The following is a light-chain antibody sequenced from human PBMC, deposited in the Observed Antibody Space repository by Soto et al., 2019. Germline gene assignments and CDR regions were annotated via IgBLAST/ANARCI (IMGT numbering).Light chain of an antibody. J-gene: IGLJ1*01. CDR1: SSDIGAYNY. Sequence: QSVLTQPASVSGSPGQSITISCTGSSSDIGAYNYVPWFQQYPGKAPKLIISEVSNRPSGVSNRFSGSKSGTAASLTISGLQTEDEADYFCFSFTTDWTHVFGTGTKVTVI. CDR2: EVS. CDR3: FSFTTDWTHV. V-gene: IGLV2-14*01.